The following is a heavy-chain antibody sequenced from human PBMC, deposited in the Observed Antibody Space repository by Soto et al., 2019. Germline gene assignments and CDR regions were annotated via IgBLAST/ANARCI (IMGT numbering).Heavy chain of an antibody. Sequence: SETLSLTCAVSGDSINKSYWSWIRQPPGKRLEWIGNIYYTGTTTYNPSLESRVTMSVDTSKNQFSLRLSSVTAADTAIYYCATRITVFGLLIPPFDPWGQGTLVNAS. CDR2: IYYTGTT. CDR3: ATRITVFGLLIPPFDP. D-gene: IGHD3-3*01. J-gene: IGHJ5*02. CDR1: GDSINKSY. V-gene: IGHV4-59*03.